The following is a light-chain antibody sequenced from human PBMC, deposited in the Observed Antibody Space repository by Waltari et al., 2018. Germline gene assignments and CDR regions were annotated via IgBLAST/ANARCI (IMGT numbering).Light chain of an antibody. Sequence: EIVLTQSPGTLSLSPGERATLPCRASQSVGRTLAWYQQKLGQAPRLIIYGASTRATGIPDRFSGSGSGTDFSLTISRLEPEDFAVYYCQHYVRLPATFGQGTKVEIK. CDR1: QSVGRT. CDR2: GAS. J-gene: IGKJ1*01. V-gene: IGKV3-20*01. CDR3: QHYVRLPAT.